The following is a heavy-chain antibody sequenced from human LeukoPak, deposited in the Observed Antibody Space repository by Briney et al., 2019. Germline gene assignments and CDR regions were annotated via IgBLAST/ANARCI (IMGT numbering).Heavy chain of an antibody. CDR2: IKQDGSEK. Sequence: PGGSLRLSCAASGFTFSSYWMIWVRQAPGKGLEWVANIKQDGSEKYYVDSVKGRFTISRDNAKNSLYLQMNSLRAEDTAVYYCAKGWLQLQLDYFDYWGQGTLVTVSS. V-gene: IGHV3-7*01. CDR3: AKGWLQLQLDYFDY. D-gene: IGHD5-24*01. J-gene: IGHJ4*02. CDR1: GFTFSSYW.